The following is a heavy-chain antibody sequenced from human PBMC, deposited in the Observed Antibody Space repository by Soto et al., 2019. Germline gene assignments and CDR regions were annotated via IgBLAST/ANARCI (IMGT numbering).Heavy chain of an antibody. CDR3: ARVRDGFPVTY. J-gene: IGHJ4*02. D-gene: IGHD5-12*01. V-gene: IGHV4-31*03. CDR1: GGSIDSGDYY. Sequence: QVQLQESGPGLVKPSQTLSLTCTVSGGSIDSGDYYWSWIRQYPGKGLEWIGFIYYSGSTYYNPSLKSRVTISLDTSTNQFSVQLSSVTAADTAVYYCARVRDGFPVTYWGQGTMVSVSS. CDR2: IYYSGST.